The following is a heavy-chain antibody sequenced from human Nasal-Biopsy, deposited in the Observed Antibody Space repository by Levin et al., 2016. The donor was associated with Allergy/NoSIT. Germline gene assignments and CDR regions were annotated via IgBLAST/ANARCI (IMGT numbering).Heavy chain of an antibody. CDR1: DVDYFGTSY. CDR3: ARVQWELLPFLSPGWIDP. V-gene: IGHV4-59*01. Sequence: SETLSLTCTVSDVDYFGTSYWTWIRQPPRKGLEWIGYIYNSGGTNYNSSLKSRVIISVDTSKNQFSLKLTSVTAADTAVYYCARVQWELLPFLSPGWIDPWGQGTLVTVSS. CDR2: IYNSGGT. D-gene: IGHD1-26*01. J-gene: IGHJ5*02.